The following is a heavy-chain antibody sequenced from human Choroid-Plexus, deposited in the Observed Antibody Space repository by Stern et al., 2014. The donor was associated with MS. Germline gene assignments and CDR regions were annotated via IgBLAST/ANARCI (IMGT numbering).Heavy chain of an antibody. CDR1: GFTFSNFG. Sequence: MQLVESGGGVAQPGRPLILSCAASGFTFSNFGMHWVRQAPGKGLEWVALISYDGSDKYYADSVKGRFTIFRDNSKNTLYMHMTSLRAEDTAVYYCAKDRQWSTYFFDYWGQGSLVTVSS. V-gene: IGHV3-30*18. J-gene: IGHJ4*02. CDR2: ISYDGSDK. D-gene: IGHD2-15*01. CDR3: AKDRQWSTYFFDY.